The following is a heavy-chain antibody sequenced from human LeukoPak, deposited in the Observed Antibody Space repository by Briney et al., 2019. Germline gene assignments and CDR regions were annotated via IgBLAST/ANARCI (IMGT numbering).Heavy chain of an antibody. Sequence: GGSLRLPCAASGFTFSTYGMHWVRPAPGKGLVWLSRISSDGSSTNYADSVKGRFTISRDNAKNTLYLQMNSLSAEDTAVYYCARDYGEGGYYFDYWGQGTLVTVSS. V-gene: IGHV3-74*01. J-gene: IGHJ4*02. D-gene: IGHD4-17*01. CDR2: ISSDGSST. CDR1: GFTFSTYG. CDR3: ARDYGEGGYYFDY.